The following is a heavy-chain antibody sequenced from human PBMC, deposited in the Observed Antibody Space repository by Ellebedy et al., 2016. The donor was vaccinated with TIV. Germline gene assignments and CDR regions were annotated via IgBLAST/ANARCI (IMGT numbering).Heavy chain of an antibody. J-gene: IGHJ4*02. CDR2: ISSDGSSE. CDR3: ARGGRR. CDR1: GFTFSSYA. D-gene: IGHD3-10*01. Sequence: GESLKISCAASGFTFSSYAMHWVRQAPGKGLEWVAVISSDGSSEYYADSVKGRFTISRDNSKNTSYLQMNSLRVEDTAVNYCARGGRRWGQGTLVTVSS. V-gene: IGHV3-30-3*01.